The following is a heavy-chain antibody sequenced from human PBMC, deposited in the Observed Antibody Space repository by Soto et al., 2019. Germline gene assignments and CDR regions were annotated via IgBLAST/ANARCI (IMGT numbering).Heavy chain of an antibody. CDR3: ARGGGYGSGSRLRYWFDP. V-gene: IGHV4-39*01. CDR1: GASIIAGNFY. D-gene: IGHD3-10*01. J-gene: IGHJ5*02. CDR2: ICFGRDT. Sequence: SETLSLTCTVSGASIIAGNFYWAWIRQSPGTGLEWMGSICFGRDTYFNPSLKSRLTISADTSKNQFSLKLSSVTAADTAVYYCARGGGYGSGSRLRYWFDPWGQGTLVTVSS.